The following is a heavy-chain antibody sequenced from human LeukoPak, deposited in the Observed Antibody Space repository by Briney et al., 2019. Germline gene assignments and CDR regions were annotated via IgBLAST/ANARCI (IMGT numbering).Heavy chain of an antibody. V-gene: IGHV3-74*03. CDR3: ATLTHYNSRSFAFDI. Sequence: GGSLRLSCEASGFISSRYWMYWVRQAPGKGLVWVSHINGDETITKYADFVEGRFTISRDNAKNTLFLQMNSLRAEDTALYYCATLTHYNSRSFAFDIWGQGTLVAVSS. J-gene: IGHJ3*02. CDR2: INGDETIT. D-gene: IGHD3-22*01. CDR1: GFISSRYW.